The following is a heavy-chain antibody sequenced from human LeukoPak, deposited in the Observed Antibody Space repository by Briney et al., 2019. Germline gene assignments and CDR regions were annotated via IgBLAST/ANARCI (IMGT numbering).Heavy chain of an antibody. Sequence: PGGSLRLSCAASGFTFSSYGMHWVRQAPGKGLEWVAFIRYDGSNKYYADSVKGRFTISRDNSKNTLHLQMNSLRAEDTAVYYCAKPLYSSSWDFDYWGQGTLVTVSS. V-gene: IGHV3-30*02. CDR3: AKPLYSSSWDFDY. CDR2: IRYDGSNK. J-gene: IGHJ4*02. CDR1: GFTFSSYG. D-gene: IGHD6-13*01.